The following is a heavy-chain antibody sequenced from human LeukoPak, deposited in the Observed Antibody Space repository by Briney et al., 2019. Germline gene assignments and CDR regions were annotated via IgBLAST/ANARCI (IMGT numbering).Heavy chain of an antibody. CDR3: ARHAKAFHNSSPD. Sequence: PSETLSLTCAVYGGSFSDYYWSWIRQPPGKGLEWIGEINRSGGTDYNPSLESRVTISIDTSKNQFSLKLTSVTAADTAVYYCARHAKAFHNSSPDWGQGTLVTVSS. D-gene: IGHD6-6*01. CDR2: INRSGGT. CDR1: GGSFSDYY. J-gene: IGHJ4*02. V-gene: IGHV4-34*01.